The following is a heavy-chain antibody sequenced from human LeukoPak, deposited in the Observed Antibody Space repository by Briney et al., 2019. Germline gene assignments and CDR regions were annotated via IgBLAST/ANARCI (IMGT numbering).Heavy chain of an antibody. J-gene: IGHJ4*02. CDR3: AKTPYIAAAGRVDY. V-gene: IGHV3-23*01. CDR2: ISGSGGST. CDR1: GFTFSSYA. D-gene: IGHD6-13*01. Sequence: GASLRLSCAASGFTFSSYAMSWVRQAPGKGLDWVSAISGSGGSTYYADSVKGRFTISRDNSKNTLYLQMNSLRAEDTAVYYCAKTPYIAAAGRVDYWGQGTLVTVSS.